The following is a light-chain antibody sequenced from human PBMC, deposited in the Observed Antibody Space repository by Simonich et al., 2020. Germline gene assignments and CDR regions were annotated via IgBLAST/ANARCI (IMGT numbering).Light chain of an antibody. CDR3: QQRSNWPLA. Sequence: EIVLTQSPATLSLSPGERATLSCRASQSCSSYLAWYQQKPGPAPRLLISDASNRATGIPARFSGSGSGTDFTLTISSLEPEDFAVYYCQQRSNWPLAFGPGTKVDIK. J-gene: IGKJ3*01. CDR1: QSCSSY. CDR2: DAS. V-gene: IGKV3-11*01.